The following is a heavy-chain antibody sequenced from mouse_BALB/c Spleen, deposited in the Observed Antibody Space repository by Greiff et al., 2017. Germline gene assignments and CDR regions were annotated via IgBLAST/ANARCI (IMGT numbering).Heavy chain of an antibody. J-gene: IGHJ1*01. V-gene: IGHV5-4*02. D-gene: IGHD1-1*01. CDR2: ISDGGSYT. Sequence: EVQGVESGGGLVKPGGSLKLSCAASGFTFSDYYMYWVRQTPEKRLEWVATISDGGSYTYYPDSVKGRFTISRDNAKNNLYLQMSSLKSEDTAMYYCARDRATVVEGYFDVWGAGTTVTVSS. CDR3: ARDRATVVEGYFDV. CDR1: GFTFSDYY.